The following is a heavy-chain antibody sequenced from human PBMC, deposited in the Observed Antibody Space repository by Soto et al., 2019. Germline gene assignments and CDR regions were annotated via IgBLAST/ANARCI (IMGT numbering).Heavy chain of an antibody. D-gene: IGHD3-3*01. Sequence: QVQLVQSGAEVKKPGASVKVSCKASGYTFTSYGISWVRQAPGQGLEWMGWISAYNGNTNYAQKLQGRVTMTTETSTSTAYMELRSLRSDDTAVYYCARDRYYDLWSGLSNNPDGMDVWGQGTTVTVAS. V-gene: IGHV1-18*01. CDR2: ISAYNGNT. CDR1: GYTFTSYG. CDR3: ARDRYYDLWSGLSNNPDGMDV. J-gene: IGHJ6*02.